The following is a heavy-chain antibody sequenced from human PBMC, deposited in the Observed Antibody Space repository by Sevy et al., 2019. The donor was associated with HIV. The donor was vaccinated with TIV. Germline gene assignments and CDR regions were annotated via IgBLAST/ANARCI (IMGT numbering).Heavy chain of an antibody. D-gene: IGHD2-15*01. J-gene: IGHJ5*02. CDR3: ATVGLRYYSGASSYQGDWFDP. CDR2: FDPQDGET. V-gene: IGHV1-24*01. Sequence: GASVKVSCKVSGYTLTKLSIHWVRQAPGKGLEWMGDFDPQDGETIYAERFQGRLTMTVDTSTDTAYMELSSLTSEDTAVYYCATVGLRYYSGASSYQGDWFDPWGQGTLVTVSS. CDR1: GYTLTKLS.